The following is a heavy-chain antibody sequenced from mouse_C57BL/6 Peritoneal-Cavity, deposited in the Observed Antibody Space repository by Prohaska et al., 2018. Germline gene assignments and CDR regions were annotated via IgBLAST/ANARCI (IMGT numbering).Heavy chain of an antibody. CDR3: ARDYDYDGTWFAY. D-gene: IGHD2-4*01. CDR2: IFTGSGST. Sequence: QVQLQQSGPELVKPGASVKISCKASGYTFTDYYINWVKQRPGQGLEWIGWIFTGSGSTYYNEKFKGKATLTVDKSSSTAYMLLSSLTSEDSAVYFCARDYDYDGTWFAYWGQGTLVTVSA. V-gene: IGHV1-75*01. J-gene: IGHJ3*01. CDR1: GYTFTDYY.